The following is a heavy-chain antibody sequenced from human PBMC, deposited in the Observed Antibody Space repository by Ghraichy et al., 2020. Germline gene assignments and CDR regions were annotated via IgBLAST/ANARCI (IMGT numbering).Heavy chain of an antibody. J-gene: IGHJ6*02. CDR1: GFTFDDYA. CDR2: ISWNSGSI. Sequence: SLNISCAASGFTFDDYAMHWVRQAPGKGLEWVSGISWNSGSIGYADSVKGRFTISRDNAKNSLYLQMNSLRAEDTALYYCAKGVDCSSTSCYWSYYYGMDVWGQGTTVTVSS. D-gene: IGHD2-2*01. V-gene: IGHV3-9*01. CDR3: AKGVDCSSTSCYWSYYYGMDV.